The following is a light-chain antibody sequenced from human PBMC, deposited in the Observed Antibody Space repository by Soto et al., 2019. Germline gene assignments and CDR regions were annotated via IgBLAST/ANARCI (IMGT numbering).Light chain of an antibody. CDR2: RND. CDR3: AAWDDSLSGVV. V-gene: IGLV1-47*01. CDR1: TSNLGSNF. Sequence: QSVLTQPPSASGTPGQRVTISCSGSTSNLGSNFVYWYQQVPGAAPKLLISRNDQRPSGVPDRFSGSKSGTSASLAISGLRSDDEADYHCAAWDDSLSGVVFGGGTQLTAL. J-gene: IGLJ3*02.